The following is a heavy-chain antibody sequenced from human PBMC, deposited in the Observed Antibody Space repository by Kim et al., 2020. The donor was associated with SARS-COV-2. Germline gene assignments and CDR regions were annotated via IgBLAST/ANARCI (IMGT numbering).Heavy chain of an antibody. CDR1: GYTFTSYG. Sequence: ASVKVSCKTSGYTFTSYGISWVRQAPGQGLEWMAWISDYTGNTNYAQKFQDRVTLTTDTSTSTAYMDLRSLRSDDTAVYYCAREQQLVRGYFDYWGQGTLVTVSS. CDR3: AREQQLVRGYFDY. J-gene: IGHJ4*02. CDR2: ISDYTGNT. V-gene: IGHV1-18*04. D-gene: IGHD6-13*01.